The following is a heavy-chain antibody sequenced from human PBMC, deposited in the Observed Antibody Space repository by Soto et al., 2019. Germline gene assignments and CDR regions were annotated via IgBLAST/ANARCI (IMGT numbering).Heavy chain of an antibody. Sequence: QVTLKESGPVLVKPTETLTLTCTVSGFSLSNARMGVSWIRQPPGKALEWLAHIFSNDEKSYSTSLKSRLTISKDTSKSQVVLTMTNMDPVDTATYYCARIPSGYYYDLYYFDYWGQGTLVTVSS. V-gene: IGHV2-26*01. CDR3: ARIPSGYYYDLYYFDY. J-gene: IGHJ4*02. CDR2: IFSNDEK. CDR1: GFSLSNARMG. D-gene: IGHD3-22*01.